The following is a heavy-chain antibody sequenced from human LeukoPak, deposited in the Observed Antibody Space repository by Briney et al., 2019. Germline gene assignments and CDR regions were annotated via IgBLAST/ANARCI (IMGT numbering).Heavy chain of an antibody. V-gene: IGHV3-15*01. CDR1: GFTFSNAW. CDR3: ARRSGVVTASDY. J-gene: IGHJ4*02. D-gene: IGHD2-21*02. Sequence: PGGSLRLSCAASGFTFSNAWMSWVRQAPGKGLEWVGRIKSKTDGGTTDYAAPVKGRFTISRDDSKNTLYLQMNSLRAEDTAVYYCARRSGVVTASDYWGQGTLVTVSS. CDR2: IKSKTDGGTT.